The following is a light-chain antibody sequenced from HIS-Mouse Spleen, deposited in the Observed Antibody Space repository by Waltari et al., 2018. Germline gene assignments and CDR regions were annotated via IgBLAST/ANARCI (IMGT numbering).Light chain of an antibody. Sequence: SYELTQPPSVSVSPGQTARITCSGDALPKQYAYWYQQKPGQAPVLVIYKDRERPSGIPERFSGSSSGTTVTLTISGVQAEDEADYCCQSADSSGTYWVFGGGTKLTVL. CDR3: QSADSSGTYWV. CDR2: KDR. CDR1: ALPKQY. J-gene: IGLJ3*02. V-gene: IGLV3-25*03.